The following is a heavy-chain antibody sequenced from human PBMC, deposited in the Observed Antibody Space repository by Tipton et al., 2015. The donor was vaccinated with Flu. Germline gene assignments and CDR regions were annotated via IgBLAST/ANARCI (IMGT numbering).Heavy chain of an antibody. D-gene: IGHD4-11*01. Sequence: TLSLTCAVYGGSFSGHYWSWIRRPPGKGLEWIGEINQSGSTNSNPSLKSRAAISVDTSKNQFSLKLSSLTAADTALYYCARRDYSSYVSDPKNWFDPWGQGTLVTVSS. CDR1: GGSFSGHY. CDR2: INQSGST. CDR3: ARRDYSSYVSDPKNWFDP. J-gene: IGHJ5*02. V-gene: IGHV4-34*01.